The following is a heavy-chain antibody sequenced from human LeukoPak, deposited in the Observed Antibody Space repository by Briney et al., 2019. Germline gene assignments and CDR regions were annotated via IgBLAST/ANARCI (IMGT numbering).Heavy chain of an antibody. CDR3: AILEMATPEDY. CDR1: GFPFSSYS. D-gene: IGHD5-24*01. V-gene: IGHV3-48*01. J-gene: IGHJ4*01. CDR2: INSSSSTI. Sequence: GGSLTLLCAASGFPFSSYSMNWVRQARGKGLEWVSYINSSSSTIYYAHSVKGRFPISRDNAKNSLYLQMNSLRAEDTAVYYCAILEMATPEDYWGQEPWSPSPQ.